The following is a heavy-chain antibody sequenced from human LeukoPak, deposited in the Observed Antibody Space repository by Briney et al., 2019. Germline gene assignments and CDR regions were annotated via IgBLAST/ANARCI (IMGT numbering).Heavy chain of an antibody. CDR2: IYTSGST. D-gene: IGHD4-17*01. CDR3: ARDRGGAYTGTTVGWYFDL. CDR1: GGSISSGSYY. Sequence: SQTLSLTCTVSGGSISSGSYYWSWIRQPAGKGLEWIGRIYTSGSTNYNPSLKSRVTISVDTSKNQFSLKLSSVTAADTAVYYCARDRGGAYTGTTVGWYFDLWGRGTLVTVSS. J-gene: IGHJ2*01. V-gene: IGHV4-61*02.